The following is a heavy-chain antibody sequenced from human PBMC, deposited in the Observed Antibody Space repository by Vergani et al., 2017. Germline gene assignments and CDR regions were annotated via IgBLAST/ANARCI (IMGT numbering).Heavy chain of an antibody. CDR1: GYTFTAYY. CDR2: ISPDGFST. J-gene: IGHJ3*02. CDR3: ATGSNMVRGVIYAFDI. V-gene: IGHV1-46*01. D-gene: IGHD3-10*01. Sequence: QVQLVQSVAEVGKPGASVKISCKASGYTFTAYYIHWVRQAPEQGLEWVGVISPDGFSTFYAQKFQGRVTITRDTSTSTVYVEVTSLRSDDTAVYYCATGSNMVRGVIYAFDIWGQGTMVTVSS.